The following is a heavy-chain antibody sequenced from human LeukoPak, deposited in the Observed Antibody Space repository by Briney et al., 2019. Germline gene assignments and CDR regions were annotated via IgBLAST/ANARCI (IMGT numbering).Heavy chain of an antibody. D-gene: IGHD3-3*01. V-gene: IGHV1-8*01. Sequence: ASVKVSCKASGYTFTSYDINWVRQATGQGLEWMGWINPNSGNTGYAQKFQGRVTMTRNTSISTAYMELSSLRSEDTAVYYCARGKALISHYDFWSGYDNWFDPWGQGTLVTVSS. CDR1: GYTFTSYD. J-gene: IGHJ5*02. CDR2: INPNSGNT. CDR3: ARGKALISHYDFWSGYDNWFDP.